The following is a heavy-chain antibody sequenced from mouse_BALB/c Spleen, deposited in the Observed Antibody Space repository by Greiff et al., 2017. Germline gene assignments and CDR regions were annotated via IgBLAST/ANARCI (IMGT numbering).Heavy chain of an antibody. CDR3: ARAYYRYDARPFAY. J-gene: IGHJ3*01. V-gene: IGHV5-17*02. CDR1: GFTFSSFG. Sequence: EVQRVESGGGLVQPGGSRKLSCAASGFTFSSFGMHWVRQAPEKGLEWVAYISSGSSTIYYADTVKGRFTISRDNPKNTLFLQMTSLRSEDTAMYYCARAYYRYDARPFAYWGQGTLVTVSA. D-gene: IGHD2-14*01. CDR2: ISSGSSTI.